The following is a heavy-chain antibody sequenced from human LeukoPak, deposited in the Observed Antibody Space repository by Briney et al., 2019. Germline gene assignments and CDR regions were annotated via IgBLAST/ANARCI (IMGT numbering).Heavy chain of an antibody. CDR1: GGSISSSSYY. Sequence: PSETLSLTCTVSGGSISSSSYYWGWIRQPPGKGLEWIGSMYYSGSTYYNPSLNSRVTISVDTSKNQFSLKLSSVTAADTAVYYCARLQNYYGSGTYYTSRPYFDYWGQGTLVTVSS. J-gene: IGHJ4*02. CDR3: ARLQNYYGSGTYYTSRPYFDY. V-gene: IGHV4-39*01. D-gene: IGHD3-10*01. CDR2: MYYSGST.